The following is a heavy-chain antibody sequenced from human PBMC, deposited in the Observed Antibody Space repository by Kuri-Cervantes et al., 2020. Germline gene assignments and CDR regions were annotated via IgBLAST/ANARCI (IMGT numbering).Heavy chain of an antibody. Sequence: SETLSLTCTVSGGSVSSGSYYWSWIRQPPGKGLEWIGEINHSGSTNYNPSLKSRVTISVDTSKNQFSLKLSSVTAADTAVYYCARGVAGRYSYYYYMDVWGKGTTVTVSS. CDR1: GGSVSSGSYY. V-gene: IGHV4-61*01. J-gene: IGHJ6*03. CDR2: INHSGST. CDR3: ARGVAGRYSYYYYMDV.